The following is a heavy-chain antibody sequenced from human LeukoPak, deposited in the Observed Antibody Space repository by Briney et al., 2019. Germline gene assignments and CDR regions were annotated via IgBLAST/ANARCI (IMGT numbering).Heavy chain of an antibody. D-gene: IGHD1-1*01. CDR2: IIPIFGTA. CDR1: GGTFSSYA. J-gene: IGHJ5*02. V-gene: IGHV1-69*05. Sequence: AASVKVSCKASGGTFSSYAISWVRQAPGQGLEWMGGIIPIFGTANYAQKFQGRVTITTDESTSTAYMELSSLRSEDTAVYYCARHDIPILYNWFDPWGQGTLVTVSS. CDR3: ARHDIPILYNWFDP.